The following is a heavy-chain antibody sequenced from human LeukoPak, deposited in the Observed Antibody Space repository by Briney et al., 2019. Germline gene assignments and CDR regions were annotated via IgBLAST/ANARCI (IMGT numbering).Heavy chain of an antibody. CDR3: ARDRGDRGPCPDY. V-gene: IGHV1-18*01. CDR2: ISAYNGNT. Sequence: ASVKVSCKTSGYIFAHNGISWVRQAPGQGPEWMGWISAYNGNTNYAQKLQGRVTMTTDTSTSTAYMELRSLRSDDTAVYYCARDRGDRGPCPDYWGQGTLVTVSS. CDR1: GYIFAHNG. J-gene: IGHJ4*02. D-gene: IGHD2-21*02.